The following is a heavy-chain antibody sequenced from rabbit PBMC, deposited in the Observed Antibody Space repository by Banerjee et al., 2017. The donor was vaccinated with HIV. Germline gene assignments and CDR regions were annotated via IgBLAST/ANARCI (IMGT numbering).Heavy chain of an antibody. D-gene: IGHD4-1*01. CDR3: ARDRSGGGWYFNL. Sequence: QSLEESGGDLVKPGASLTLTCKASGFDFNGYYMSWVRQAPGKGLEWIGYIDPVFGSTYYASWVNGRFTISSHNAQNTLYLQLNSLTAADTATYFCARDRSGGGWYFNLWGPGTLVTVS. V-gene: IGHV1S7*01. CDR1: GFDFNGYY. J-gene: IGHJ4*01. CDR2: IDPVFGST.